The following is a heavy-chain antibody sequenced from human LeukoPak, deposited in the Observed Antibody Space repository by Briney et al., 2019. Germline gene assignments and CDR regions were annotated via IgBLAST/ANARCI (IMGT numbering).Heavy chain of an antibody. D-gene: IGHD3-10*01. J-gene: IGHJ4*02. CDR3: ARQSRDGSKTRGYYFDY. Sequence: GESLKISCKGSGNSLTSYRIGWVRQMPGKGLEWMGIIYPGDSDTRYSPSFQGQVTISADKSISTAYLQWSSLKASDTAMYYCARQSRDGSKTRGYYFDYWGQGTLVTVS. CDR1: GNSLTSYR. V-gene: IGHV5-51*01. CDR2: IYPGDSDT.